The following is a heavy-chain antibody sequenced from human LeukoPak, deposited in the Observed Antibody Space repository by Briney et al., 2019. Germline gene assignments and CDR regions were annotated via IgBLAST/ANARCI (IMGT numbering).Heavy chain of an antibody. Sequence: SETLSLTCTVSGGSISSYYWSWIRQPPGKGLEWIGYIYYSGSTNYNPSLKSRVTISVDTSKNQFSLKLSSVTAADTAVYYCAQSRGYSSSWTFDYWGQGTLVTVSS. CDR3: AQSRGYSSSWTFDY. CDR2: IYYSGST. CDR1: GGSISSYY. V-gene: IGHV4-59*01. D-gene: IGHD6-13*01. J-gene: IGHJ4*02.